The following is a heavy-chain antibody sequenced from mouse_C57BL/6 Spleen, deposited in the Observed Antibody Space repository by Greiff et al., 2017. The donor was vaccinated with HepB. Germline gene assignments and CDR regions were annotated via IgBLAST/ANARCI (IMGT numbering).Heavy chain of an antibody. Sequence: EVKLVESGGGLVKPGGSLKLSCAASGFTFSDYGMHWVRQAPEKGLEWVAYISSGSSTIYYADTVKGRFTISRDNAKNTLFLQMTSLRSEDTAMYYCASWDGYYWYFDVWGTGTTFTVSS. J-gene: IGHJ1*03. CDR2: ISSGSSTI. CDR1: GFTFSDYG. D-gene: IGHD2-3*01. CDR3: ASWDGYYWYFDV. V-gene: IGHV5-17*01.